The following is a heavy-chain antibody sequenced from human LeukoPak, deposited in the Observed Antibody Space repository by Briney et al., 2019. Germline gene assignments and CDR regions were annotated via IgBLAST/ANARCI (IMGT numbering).Heavy chain of an antibody. J-gene: IGHJ4*02. CDR1: GGSIGSGGYY. Sequence: PSETLSLTCTVSGGSIGSGGYYWSWIRQHPGKGLEWIGYIYYSGSTYYNPSLKSRVTISVDTSKNQFSLKLSSVTAADTAVYYCARTSGYYPAFDYWGQGTLVTVSS. V-gene: IGHV4-31*03. CDR2: IYYSGST. D-gene: IGHD3-22*01. CDR3: ARTSGYYPAFDY.